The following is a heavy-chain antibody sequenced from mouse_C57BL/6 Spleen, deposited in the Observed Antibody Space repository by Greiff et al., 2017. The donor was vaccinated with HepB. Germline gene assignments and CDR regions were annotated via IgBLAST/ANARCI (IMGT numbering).Heavy chain of an antibody. V-gene: IGHV1-82*01. CDR3: ARKDGYRYAMDY. D-gene: IGHD2-3*01. J-gene: IGHJ4*01. CDR1: GYAFSSSW. Sequence: VQLQQSGPELVKPGASVKISCKASGYAFSSSWMNWVKQRPGKGLEWIGRIYPGDGDTNYNGKFEGKATLTADKSSSTAYMQRSSLTSEDSAVYFCARKDGYRYAMDYWGQGTSVTVSS. CDR2: IYPGDGDT.